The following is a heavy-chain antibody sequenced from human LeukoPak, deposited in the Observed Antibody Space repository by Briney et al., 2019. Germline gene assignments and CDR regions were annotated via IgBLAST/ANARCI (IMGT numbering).Heavy chain of an antibody. CDR2: INPNSGGT. CDR1: GYTFTGYY. D-gene: IGHD5-12*01. CDR3: ARSFYRYSGYDFGY. V-gene: IGHV1-2*02. Sequence: GASVKVSCKASGYTFTGYYMHWVRQAPGQGLEWMGWINPNSGGTNYAQKFQGRVTMTRDTSISTAYMELSRLRSDDTAVYYCARSFYRYSGYDFGYWGQGTLVTVSS. J-gene: IGHJ4*02.